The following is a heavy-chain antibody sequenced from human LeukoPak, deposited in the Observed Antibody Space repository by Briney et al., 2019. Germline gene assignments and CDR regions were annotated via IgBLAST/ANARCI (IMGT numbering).Heavy chain of an antibody. CDR1: SGSISSSSYY. CDR2: IYYSGNT. CDR3: AAAFMFGELFYDY. V-gene: IGHV4-39*07. Sequence: PSETLSLTCTVSSGSISSSSYYWGWIRQPPGKGLEWIGTIYYSGNTYYNPSLKSRVTISVDTSKTQFSLKLSSVTAADTAVYYCAAAFMFGELFYDYWGQGTLVTVSS. D-gene: IGHD3-10*02. J-gene: IGHJ4*02.